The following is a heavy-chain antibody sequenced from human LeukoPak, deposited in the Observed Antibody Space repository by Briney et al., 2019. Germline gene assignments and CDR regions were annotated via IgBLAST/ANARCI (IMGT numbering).Heavy chain of an antibody. CDR1: GYTFTGYY. V-gene: IGHV1-2*02. D-gene: IGHD6-13*01. Sequence: GASVKVSXKASGYTFTGYYMHWVRQAPGQGLEWMGWINPNSGGTNYAQKFQGRVTMTRDTSISTAYMELSRLRSDDTAVYYCARDMGYSSSWRTGYYYYYYMDVWGKGTTVTVSS. J-gene: IGHJ6*03. CDR3: ARDMGYSSSWRTGYYYYYYMDV. CDR2: INPNSGGT.